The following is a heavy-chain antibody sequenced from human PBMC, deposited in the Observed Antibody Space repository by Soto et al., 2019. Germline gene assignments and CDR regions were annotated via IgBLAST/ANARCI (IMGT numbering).Heavy chain of an antibody. Sequence: QVQLQESGPGLVKPSGTLSLTCAVYGGSISSSNWCSWVRQPPGTGLEWIGEIYHSGSTNYNPSLKSRVNIAVDKSKNQFSLKLSSVTAADTAVYYCARVVTPPPYYFDYWGQGTLVTVSS. CDR2: IYHSGST. D-gene: IGHD5-18*01. V-gene: IGHV4-4*02. CDR3: ARVVTPPPYYFDY. J-gene: IGHJ4*02. CDR1: GGSISSSNW.